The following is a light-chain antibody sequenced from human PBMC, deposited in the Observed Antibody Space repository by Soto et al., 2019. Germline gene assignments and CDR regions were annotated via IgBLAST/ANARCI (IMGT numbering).Light chain of an antibody. CDR1: SSNIGSGYD. Sequence: QSVLTQPPSVSGAPGQRVTISCTGTSSNIGSGYDVHWYQHLPGTAPKLLIYANTHRPSGVPDRFSGSTSATSASLAITGLQTQDEADYYCQSFDSSLTGLIFGGGTKVTVL. V-gene: IGLV1-40*01. CDR3: QSFDSSLTGLI. J-gene: IGLJ2*01. CDR2: ANT.